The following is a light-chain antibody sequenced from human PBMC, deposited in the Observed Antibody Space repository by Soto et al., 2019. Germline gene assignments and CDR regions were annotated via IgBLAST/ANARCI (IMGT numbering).Light chain of an antibody. CDR3: QQYYSAPYT. CDR2: WAS. J-gene: IGKJ2*01. CDR1: RSVLHSSNNRNY. Sequence: DIVMTQSPDSLAVSLGERATINCKSSRSVLHSSNNRNYLAWYQQKPRQSPKLLIYWASTRESGVPDRFSGSGSGTDFTLTINDLQAEDVAVYYCQQYYSAPYTFGQGSQVEIK. V-gene: IGKV4-1*01.